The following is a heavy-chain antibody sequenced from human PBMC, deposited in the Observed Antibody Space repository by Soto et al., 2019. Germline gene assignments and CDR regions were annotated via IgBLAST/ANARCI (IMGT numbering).Heavy chain of an antibody. V-gene: IGHV3-30-3*01. Sequence: QVQLVESGGHVVQLGKSLTLSCAASGFSFSDYTMHWVRQSPGKGLEWVAVISYHGINKYYADSVKGRFTISRDNSKNTLFLQMNNLRSEDAAVYHCAKGMGDSSGSYYQFDYWGQGTLVTVSS. D-gene: IGHD6-19*01. CDR3: AKGMGDSSGSYYQFDY. CDR1: GFSFSDYT. CDR2: ISYHGINK. J-gene: IGHJ4*02.